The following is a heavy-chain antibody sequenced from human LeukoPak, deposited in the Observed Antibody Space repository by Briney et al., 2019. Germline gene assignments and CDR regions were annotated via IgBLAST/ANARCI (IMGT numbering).Heavy chain of an antibody. CDR2: IEQDGSEK. Sequence: GGSLRLSCAASGFAFSSYWMSWVRQAPGEGLEWVANIEQDGSEKYYVDSVKGRFTISRDNAKNSLYLQMNSLRAEDTAVYYCARELGIAAAGTTGFDYWGQGTLVTVSS. V-gene: IGHV3-7*03. CDR1: GFAFSSYW. D-gene: IGHD6-13*01. J-gene: IGHJ4*02. CDR3: ARELGIAAAGTTGFDY.